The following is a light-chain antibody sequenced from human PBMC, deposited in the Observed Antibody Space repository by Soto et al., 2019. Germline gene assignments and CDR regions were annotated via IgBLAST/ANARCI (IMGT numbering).Light chain of an antibody. V-gene: IGKV3-15*01. CDR3: QQYNNWRWT. J-gene: IGKJ1*01. Sequence: EILMTKSTATLSVSPGETAILSCRASQSVNSNLAWFQQKPGQAPGLLIYGAVSRATGIPARFSGSGSGTEFTLTISSLQSEDFAVYYCQQYNNWRWTFGQGTKVDI. CDR1: QSVNSN. CDR2: GAV.